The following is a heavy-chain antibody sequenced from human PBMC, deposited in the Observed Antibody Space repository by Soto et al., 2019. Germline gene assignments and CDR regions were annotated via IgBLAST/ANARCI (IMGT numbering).Heavy chain of an antibody. CDR1: GFPFTSYS. J-gene: IGHJ3*02. CDR3: ARDDSFAFDI. CDR2: IRGTT. V-gene: IGHV3-48*01. Sequence: PGGSLRLSCTASGFPFTSYSMNWVRQAPGKGLEWVSYIRGTTHYADSVKGRFTISRDNARSSLYLQMNSLRADDTAVYYCARDDSFAFDIWGQGTMVTVSS. D-gene: IGHD2-21*01.